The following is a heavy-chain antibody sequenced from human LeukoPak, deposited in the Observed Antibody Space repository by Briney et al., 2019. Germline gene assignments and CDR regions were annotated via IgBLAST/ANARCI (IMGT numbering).Heavy chain of an antibody. J-gene: IGHJ6*03. CDR3: ARVLAAAGTYYYYYYMDV. Sequence: ASVSVSCKASGYTFTVYYMNWVRQAPGQGVEWVGWINPNSGGTNYAQKFQGRVTMTRDTSISTAYMELSRLRSDDTAVYYCARVLAAAGTYYYYYYMDVWGKGTTVTVSS. CDR2: INPNSGGT. D-gene: IGHD6-13*01. V-gene: IGHV1-2*02. CDR1: GYTFTVYY.